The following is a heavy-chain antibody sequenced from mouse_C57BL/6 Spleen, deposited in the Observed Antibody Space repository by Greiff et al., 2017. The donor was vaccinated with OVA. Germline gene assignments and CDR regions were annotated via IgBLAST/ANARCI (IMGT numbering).Heavy chain of an antibody. V-gene: IGHV1-59*01. Sequence: QVHVKQPGAELVRPGTSVKLSCKASGYTFTSYWMHWVKQRPGQGLEWIGVIAPSDSYTNYNQKFKGKATLTVDTSSSTAYMQLSSLTSEDSAVYYCARRDNLGLGYWGQGTLVTVSA. CDR1: GYTFTSYW. J-gene: IGHJ3*01. D-gene: IGHD4-1*01. CDR3: ARRDNLGLGY. CDR2: IAPSDSYT.